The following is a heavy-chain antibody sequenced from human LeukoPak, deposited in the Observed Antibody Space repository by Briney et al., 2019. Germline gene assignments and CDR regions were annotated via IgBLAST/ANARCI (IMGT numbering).Heavy chain of an antibody. V-gene: IGHV3-30-3*01. Sequence: GRSLRLSCAASGFTFSSYAMHWVRQAPGKGLEWVAVISYDGSNKYYADSVKGRFTISRDNSKNTLYLQMNSLRAEDTAVYYCASLPYRSGWYGAIFDYWGQGTLVTVSS. CDR1: GFTFSSYA. D-gene: IGHD6-19*01. J-gene: IGHJ4*02. CDR2: ISYDGSNK. CDR3: ASLPYRSGWYGAIFDY.